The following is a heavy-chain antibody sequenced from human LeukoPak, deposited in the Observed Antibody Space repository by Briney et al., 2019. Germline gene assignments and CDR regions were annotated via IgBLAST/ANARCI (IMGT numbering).Heavy chain of an antibody. J-gene: IGHJ4*02. V-gene: IGHV4-30-2*01. Sequence: SETLSLTCTVSGGSISSGGYSWSWIRQPPGKGLEWIGYIYHSGSTYYNPALKSRVTISVDRSKNQFSLKLSSVTAADTAVYYCARMRTGTARYFDYWGQGTLVTVSS. CDR2: IYHSGST. CDR3: ARMRTGTARYFDY. D-gene: IGHD1-1*01. CDR1: GGSISSGGYS.